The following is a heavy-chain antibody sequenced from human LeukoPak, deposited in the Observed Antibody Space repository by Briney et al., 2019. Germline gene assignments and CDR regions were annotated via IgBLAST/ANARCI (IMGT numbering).Heavy chain of an antibody. Sequence: PSETLSLTCAVYGGSFSGYYWSWIRQPPGKGLEWIGEINHSGSTNYNPSLKSRVTISVDTSKNQFSLKLSSVTAADTAVYYCARFPQVYCSGGSCYKAYWGQGTLVTVSS. J-gene: IGHJ4*02. CDR3: ARFPQVYCSGGSCYKAY. D-gene: IGHD2-15*01. CDR1: GGSFSGYY. CDR2: INHSGST. V-gene: IGHV4-34*01.